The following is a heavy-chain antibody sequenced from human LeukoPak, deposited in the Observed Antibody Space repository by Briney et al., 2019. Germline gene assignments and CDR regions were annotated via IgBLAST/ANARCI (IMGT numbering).Heavy chain of an antibody. CDR3: ANRGYVTYYFDC. D-gene: IGHD5-18*01. J-gene: IGHJ4*02. V-gene: IGHV3-23*01. CDR1: GFTFSSYA. Sequence: AGGSLRLSCAASGFTFSSYAMTWVRQAPGKGLEWVSVISGSGGTTYYADSVKGRFTISRDNSKNTLYLQMNSLRAEDTAVYYCANRGYVTYYFDCWGQGTLVTVSS. CDR2: ISGSGGTT.